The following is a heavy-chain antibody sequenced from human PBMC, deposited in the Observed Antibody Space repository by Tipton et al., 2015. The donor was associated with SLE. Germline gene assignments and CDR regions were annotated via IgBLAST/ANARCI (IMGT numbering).Heavy chain of an antibody. CDR2: INHSGST. CDR3: ARVGDGNYGSGSFVDY. J-gene: IGHJ4*02. V-gene: IGHV4-34*01. Sequence: TLSLTCAVYGGSFSGYYWSWIRQPPGKGLEWIGEINHSGSTNYNPSLKSRVTISVDTSKNQFSLKLSSVTAADTAVYYCARVGDGNYGSGSFVDYWGQGTLVTVSS. D-gene: IGHD3-10*01. CDR1: GGSFSGYY.